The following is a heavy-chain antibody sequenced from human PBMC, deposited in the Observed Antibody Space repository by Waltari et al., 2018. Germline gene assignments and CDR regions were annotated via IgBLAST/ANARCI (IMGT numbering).Heavy chain of an antibody. Sequence: QFQLVQSGAEVKKPGASVKVSCKASGYTFTSYGISWVRQAPGQGLEWMGWISAYNGNTNYAQKLQGGVTMTTDTSTSTAYMELRSLRSDDTAVYYCAILGYCSSTSCYYYYGMDVWGQGTTVTVSS. J-gene: IGHJ6*02. CDR1: GYTFTSYG. CDR2: ISAYNGNT. D-gene: IGHD2-2*01. CDR3: AILGYCSSTSCYYYYGMDV. V-gene: IGHV1-18*01.